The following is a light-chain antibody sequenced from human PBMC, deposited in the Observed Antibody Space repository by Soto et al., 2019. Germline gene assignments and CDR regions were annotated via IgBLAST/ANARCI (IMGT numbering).Light chain of an antibody. CDR2: DVS. Sequence: QSALTQPASVSESPGQSITISCTGSSSDIGGYTYVSWYQQYPGKAPKLMIYDVSNRPSGVSNRFSGSRSGNTASLTISGLQAEDEADYFCTSYTRSSTYVVFGGGTKLTVL. V-gene: IGLV2-14*01. J-gene: IGLJ2*01. CDR3: TSYTRSSTYVV. CDR1: SSDIGGYTY.